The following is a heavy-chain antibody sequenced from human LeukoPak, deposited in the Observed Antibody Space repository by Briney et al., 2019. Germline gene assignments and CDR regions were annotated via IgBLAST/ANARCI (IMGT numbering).Heavy chain of an antibody. CDR3: AKDPRHYYDSSGQEDY. D-gene: IGHD3-22*01. CDR2: ISGSGGST. J-gene: IGHJ4*02. V-gene: IGHV3-23*01. CDR1: GFTFSSYA. Sequence: PGRSLRLSCAASGFTFSSYAMSWVRQAPGKGLEWVSAISGSGGSTYYADSVKGRFTISRDNSKNTLYLQMNSLRAEDTAVYYCAKDPRHYYDSSGQEDYWGQGTLVTVSS.